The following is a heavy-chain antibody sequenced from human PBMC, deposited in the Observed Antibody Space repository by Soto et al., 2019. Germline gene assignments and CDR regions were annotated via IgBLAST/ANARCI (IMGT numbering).Heavy chain of an antibody. D-gene: IGHD5-12*01. V-gene: IGHV4-4*02. J-gene: IGHJ4*02. CDR1: GASISSSDW. CDR2: IFRSGTA. CDR3: AAGGGLPRYY. Sequence: PSETLSLTCAVSGASISSSDWWSWVRQPPGKGLEWIAEIFRSGTANYNPSLKSRVTISVDRSKNQFSLKLSSVTAADTAVYYCAAGGGLPRYYWGQGTLVTVSS.